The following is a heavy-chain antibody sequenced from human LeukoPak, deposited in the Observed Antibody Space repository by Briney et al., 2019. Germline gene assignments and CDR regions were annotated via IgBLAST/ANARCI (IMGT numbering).Heavy chain of an antibody. V-gene: IGHV1-2*02. CDR3: ARGLGYYCDSSGYDL. CDR2: INPNSGGT. CDR1: GYTFTGYY. J-gene: IGHJ5*02. Sequence: ASVKVSCKASGYTFTGYYMHWVRQAPGQGLEWMGWINPNSGGTNYAQKFQGRVTMTRDTSISTAYMELSRLRSDDTAVYYCARGLGYYCDSSGYDLWGQGTLVSVSS. D-gene: IGHD3-22*01.